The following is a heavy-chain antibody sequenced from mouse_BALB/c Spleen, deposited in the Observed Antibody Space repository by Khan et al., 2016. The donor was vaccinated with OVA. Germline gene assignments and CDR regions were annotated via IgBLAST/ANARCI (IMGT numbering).Heavy chain of an antibody. Sequence: IQLVQSGAELVKPGASVKLSCTASGFNIKDTYMHWVKQRPEQGLEWIGRIDPANGNTKYDPKFQGKATITADNSSNTAYLQLSSLTSEDTAVYYCARTTVGYAMDYWGQGTSVTVSS. D-gene: IGHD1-1*01. V-gene: IGHV14-3*02. CDR1: GFNIKDTY. J-gene: IGHJ4*01. CDR3: ARTTVGYAMDY. CDR2: IDPANGNT.